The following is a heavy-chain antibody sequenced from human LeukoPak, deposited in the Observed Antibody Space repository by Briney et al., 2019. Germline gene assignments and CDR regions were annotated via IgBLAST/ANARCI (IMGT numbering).Heavy chain of an antibody. CDR3: AKDTNYDFWTSYSPSSDS. CDR2: ISGSGGST. V-gene: IGHV3-23*01. CDR1: GFTFSSYA. Sequence: GGSLRLSCAASGFTFSSYAMSWVRQAPGKGLEWISAISGSGGSTYYADSVKGRFTISRDNSKNTLYLQMTSLRAKHPGVYYSAKDTNYDFWTSYSPSSDSSGPGTLVTVSS. D-gene: IGHD3-3*01. J-gene: IGHJ4*02.